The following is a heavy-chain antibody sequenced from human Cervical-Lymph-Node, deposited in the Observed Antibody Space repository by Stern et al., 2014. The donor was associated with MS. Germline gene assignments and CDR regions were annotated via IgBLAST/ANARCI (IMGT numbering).Heavy chain of an antibody. CDR1: GGSLSTYT. Sequence: QVQLVQSGAELKKPGSSVKVSCKASGGSLSTYTITWVRQAPGQGLEWMGRIIPALNVANYAQKFQGRLTITADKSTSTAYIEMSSLRSDDTAVYYCAGPAPLDWGQGTLVTVSS. CDR3: AGPAPLD. D-gene: IGHD2-2*01. CDR2: IIPALNVA. J-gene: IGHJ4*02. V-gene: IGHV1-69*09.